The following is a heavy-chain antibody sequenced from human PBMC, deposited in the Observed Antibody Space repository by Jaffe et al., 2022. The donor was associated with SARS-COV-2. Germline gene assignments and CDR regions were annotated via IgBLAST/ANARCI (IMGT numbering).Heavy chain of an antibody. CDR1: GFTFSSYW. CDR2: IKQDGSEK. D-gene: IGHD2-15*01. Sequence: EVQLVESGGGLVQPGGSLRLSCAASGFTFSSYWMSWVRQAPGKGLEWVANIKQDGSEKYYVDSVKGRFTISRDNAKNSLYLQMNSLRAEDTAVYYCAREGDIVVVVAATPYYYYGMDVWGQGTTVTVSS. J-gene: IGHJ6*02. CDR3: AREGDIVVVVAATPYYYYGMDV. V-gene: IGHV3-7*01.